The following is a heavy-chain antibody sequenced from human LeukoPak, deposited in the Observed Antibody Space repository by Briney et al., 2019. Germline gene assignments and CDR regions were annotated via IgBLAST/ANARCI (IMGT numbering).Heavy chain of an antibody. D-gene: IGHD3-22*01. V-gene: IGHV4-4*07. Sequence: SETLSLTCTVSGGSISSYYWSWIRQPAGKGLEWIGRIYTSGSTNYNPSLKSRVTMSVDTSKNQFSLKLSSVTAVDTAVYYCATSTTPYEFQHWGQGTLVTVSS. CDR1: GGSISSYY. CDR2: IYTSGST. CDR3: ATSTTPYEFQH. J-gene: IGHJ1*01.